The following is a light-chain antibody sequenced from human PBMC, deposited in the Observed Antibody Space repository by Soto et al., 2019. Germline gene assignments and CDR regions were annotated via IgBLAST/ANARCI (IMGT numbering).Light chain of an antibody. CDR1: HSLISY. CDR2: GAS. V-gene: IGKV3-20*01. J-gene: IGKJ2*01. CDR3: RKYGSSPSYT. Sequence: EIVLTQSPGTLSLSPGERATLSCRASHSLISYLAWYQQKPGQAPRLLIYGASRRATGIPDRFSGSGSGTEFTLTISRLEPEDFAVYYCRKYGSSPSYTFGQGTKLEIK.